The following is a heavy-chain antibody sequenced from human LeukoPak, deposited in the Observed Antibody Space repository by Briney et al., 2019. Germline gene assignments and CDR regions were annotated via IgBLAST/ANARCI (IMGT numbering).Heavy chain of an antibody. CDR1: GFTFSSYA. CDR2: ISYDGSNK. V-gene: IGHV3-30-3*01. Sequence: PGGSLRLSCAASGFTFSSYAMHWVRQAPGKGLEWVAVISYDGSNKYYADSVKGRFTISRDNSKNTLYLQMNSLRAEDTAVYYCVRVVGVAATAPDWLDPWGQGTLVTVSS. CDR3: VRVVGVAATAPDWLDP. D-gene: IGHD6-13*01. J-gene: IGHJ5*02.